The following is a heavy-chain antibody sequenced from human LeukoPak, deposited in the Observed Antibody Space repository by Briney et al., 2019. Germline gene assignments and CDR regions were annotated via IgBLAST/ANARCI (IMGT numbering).Heavy chain of an antibody. J-gene: IGHJ3*02. CDR3: ARQVSAVAAFDI. CDR2: IYYSGST. Sequence: SETLSLTCTVSGGSISSYYWSWIRQPPGRGLEWIGYIYYSGSTNYNPSLKSRVTISVDTSRTQFSLKLNSVTAADTAIYYCARQVSAVAAFDIWGQETMVTVSS. V-gene: IGHV4-59*08. CDR1: GGSISSYY. D-gene: IGHD6-19*01.